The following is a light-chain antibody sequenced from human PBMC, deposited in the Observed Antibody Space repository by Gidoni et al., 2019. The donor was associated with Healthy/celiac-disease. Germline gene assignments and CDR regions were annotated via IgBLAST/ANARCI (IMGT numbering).Light chain of an antibody. CDR2: DAS. Sequence: ELVLTQSPATLSLSPGERATLSCRACQSVSSYLAWYQQKPGQAPRLLIYDASNRATGIPARFSGSGSGTDFTLTISSLEPEDFAVDYCQQRSNWPRTFGQGTKLEIK. V-gene: IGKV3-11*01. CDR3: QQRSNWPRT. J-gene: IGKJ2*01. CDR1: QSVSSY.